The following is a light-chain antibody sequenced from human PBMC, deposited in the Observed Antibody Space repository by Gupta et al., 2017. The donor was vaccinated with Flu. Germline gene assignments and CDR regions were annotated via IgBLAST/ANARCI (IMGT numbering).Light chain of an antibody. J-gene: IGLJ3*02. CDR2: EDD. Sequence: GGNNMGSETVHWYQHKPGQAPVLVLYEDDFRPSGIPERFSGSNPGNTATLTIRRVEAGDEADYYCQVWDTASDHWLFGAGTTLTVV. CDR1: NMGSET. CDR3: QVWDTASDHWL. V-gene: IGLV3-21*01.